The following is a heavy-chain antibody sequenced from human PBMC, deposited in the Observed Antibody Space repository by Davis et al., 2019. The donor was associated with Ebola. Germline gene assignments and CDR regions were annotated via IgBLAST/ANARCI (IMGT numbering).Heavy chain of an antibody. D-gene: IGHD3-3*01. CDR3: ARGLRFLGYY. CDR1: GGSVSSGSYY. J-gene: IGHJ4*02. V-gene: IGHV4-61*01. Sequence: PSETLSLTCTVSGGSVSSGSYYWSWIRQPPGKGLEWIGYIYYSGSTYYNPSLKSRVTISVDTSKNQFSLKLSSVTAADTAVYYCARGLRFLGYYWGQGTLVTVSS. CDR2: IYYSGST.